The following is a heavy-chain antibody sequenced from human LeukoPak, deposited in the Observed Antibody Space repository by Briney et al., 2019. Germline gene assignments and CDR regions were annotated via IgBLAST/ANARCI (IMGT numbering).Heavy chain of an antibody. CDR1: GFTFSSYA. CDR3: AKDYSGSYYAFDY. Sequence: GGSLRLSCAASGFTFSSYAMSWVRQAPGKGLEWVSAISGSGGSTYYADSVKGRFTISRDNSKNTPYLQMNSLRAEDTAVYYCAKDYSGSYYAFDYWGQGTLVTVSS. D-gene: IGHD1-26*01. V-gene: IGHV3-23*01. CDR2: ISGSGGST. J-gene: IGHJ4*02.